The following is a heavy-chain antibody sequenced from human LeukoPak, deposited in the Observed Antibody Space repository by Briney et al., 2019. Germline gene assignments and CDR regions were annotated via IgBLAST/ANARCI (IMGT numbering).Heavy chain of an antibody. CDR2: IKQDGSEK. V-gene: IGHV3-7*01. CDR1: GFTFSSYW. D-gene: IGHD3-10*01. J-gene: IGHJ4*02. CDR3: ARGQTWFGELSPFDY. Sequence: GGSLRLSCADSGFTFSSYWMSWVRQAPGTGLEWVANIKQDGSEKYYVDSVKCRFTISRDNAKNSLYLQMNSLRAEDTAVYYCARGQTWFGELSPFDYWGQGTLVTVSS.